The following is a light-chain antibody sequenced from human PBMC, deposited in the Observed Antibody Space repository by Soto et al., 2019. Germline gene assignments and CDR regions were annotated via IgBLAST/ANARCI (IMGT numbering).Light chain of an antibody. Sequence: QSVLTQPASVSGSPGQSITISCTGTSTDVGGYNYVSWYQQHPAKVPKLMIYHVCNRPSGVSDRFSASKSGNTASLTISGLQAEDEGDYYCYSYTTSSTYVFGTGTKLTVL. CDR3: YSYTTSSTYV. V-gene: IGLV2-14*01. CDR2: HVC. J-gene: IGLJ1*01. CDR1: STDVGGYNY.